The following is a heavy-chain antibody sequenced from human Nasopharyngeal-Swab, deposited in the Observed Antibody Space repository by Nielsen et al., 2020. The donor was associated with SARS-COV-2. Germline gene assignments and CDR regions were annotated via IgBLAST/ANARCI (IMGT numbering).Heavy chain of an antibody. J-gene: IGHJ4*02. CDR1: GFTFSSYA. D-gene: IGHD6-19*01. CDR2: ISYDGSNK. CDR3: ARDQGAVAGWGGSGYDY. Sequence: GGSLRLSCAASGFTFSSYAMHWVRQAPGKGLEWVAVISYDGSNKYYADSVKGRFTISRDNSKNTLYLQMNSLRAEDTAVYYCARDQGAVAGWGGSGYDYWGQETLVTVSS. V-gene: IGHV3-30-3*01.